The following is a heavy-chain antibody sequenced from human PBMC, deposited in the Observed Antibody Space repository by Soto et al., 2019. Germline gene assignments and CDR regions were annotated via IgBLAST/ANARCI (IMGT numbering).Heavy chain of an antibody. CDR1: DDSLSTYY. CDR3: ARSAIPRGGWFRP. J-gene: IGHJ5*02. CDR2: IYASGST. Sequence: LSLTCNVSDDSLSTYYWSWIRQPAGKGLEWIGRIYASGSTNYNPYLKGRVSMSVDTSKKQFSLRMISVTAADTAMYYCARSAIPRGGWFRPWGQGVLVTVSS. D-gene: IGHD2-21*01. V-gene: IGHV4-4*07.